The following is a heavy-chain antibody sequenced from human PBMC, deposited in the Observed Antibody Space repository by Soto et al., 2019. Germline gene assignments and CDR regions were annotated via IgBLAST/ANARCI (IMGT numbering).Heavy chain of an antibody. CDR1: GYTFTGYG. D-gene: IGHD4-17*01. CDR2: ISAYNGNT. Sequence: GASVKVSCKASGYTFTGYGITWVRQAPGQGLEWMGWISAYNGNTNYAQKLQGRVTMTTDTSTSTAYMELRSLRSDDTAVYYCARNDYGDYDDALDIWGQGTMVTVSS. CDR3: ARNDYGDYDDALDI. J-gene: IGHJ3*02. V-gene: IGHV1-18*01.